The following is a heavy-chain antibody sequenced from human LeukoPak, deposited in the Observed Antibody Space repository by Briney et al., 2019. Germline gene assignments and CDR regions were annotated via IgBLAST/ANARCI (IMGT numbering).Heavy chain of an antibody. Sequence: PGGSLRLSCAASGLTFRIAWMSWVRQAPGKGLERVGRIKSKADGGTTDYAAPVKGRFTISRDDSKNTLYLQMNSLKTEDTAVYYCATAPHYGDYDGYLNYWGQGTQVTVSS. CDR3: ATAPHYGDYDGYLNY. CDR1: GLTFRIAW. CDR2: IKSKADGGTT. D-gene: IGHD4-17*01. V-gene: IGHV3-15*01. J-gene: IGHJ4*02.